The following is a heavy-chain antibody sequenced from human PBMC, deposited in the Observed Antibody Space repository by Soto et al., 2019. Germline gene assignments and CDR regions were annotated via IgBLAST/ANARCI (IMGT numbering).Heavy chain of an antibody. J-gene: IGHJ6*02. CDR2: IIPIFGTA. D-gene: IGHD2-2*01. CDR1: GGTFSSYA. V-gene: IGHV1-69*06. CDR3: ARDRGDIVVVPAALVNGMDV. Sequence: SVKVSCKASGGTFSSYAISWVRQAPGQGLEWMGGIIPIFGTANYAQKFQGRVTITADKSTSTAYMELSSLRSEDTAVYYCARDRGDIVVVPAALVNGMDVWGQGTTVTVSS.